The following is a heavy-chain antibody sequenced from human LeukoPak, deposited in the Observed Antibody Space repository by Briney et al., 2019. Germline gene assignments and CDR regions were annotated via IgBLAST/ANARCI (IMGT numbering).Heavy chain of an antibody. J-gene: IGHJ3*02. CDR3: ARDRKAATIISDAFDI. CDR2: IIPILGIA. D-gene: IGHD5-12*01. V-gene: IGHV1-69*04. CDR1: GGTFSSYA. Sequence: ASVKVSCKASGGTFSSYAISWVRQAPGQGLEWMGRIIPILGIANYAQKFQGRVTITADKSTSTAYMELSSLRSEDTAVYYCARDRKAATIISDAFDIWGQGTKVTVSS.